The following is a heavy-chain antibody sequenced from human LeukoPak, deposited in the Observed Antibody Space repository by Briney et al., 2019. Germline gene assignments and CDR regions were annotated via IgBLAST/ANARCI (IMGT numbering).Heavy chain of an antibody. CDR3: ARKMKTGDRVGTFDI. D-gene: IGHD1-1*01. Sequence: GGSLRLSCAASGFTFSRHNMNWVRQAPMKGLEWVASIGSDGTYIYYADSVQGRFSISRDNAKNSLHLQMNSLRAEDTAVYYCARKMKTGDRVGTFDIWGQGTMVTVSS. J-gene: IGHJ3*02. CDR2: IGSDGTYI. V-gene: IGHV3-21*01. CDR1: GFTFSRHN.